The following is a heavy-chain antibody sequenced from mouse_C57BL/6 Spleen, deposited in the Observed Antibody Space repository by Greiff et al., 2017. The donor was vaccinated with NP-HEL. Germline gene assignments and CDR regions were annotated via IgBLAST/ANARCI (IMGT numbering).Heavy chain of an antibody. V-gene: IGHV1-69*01. CDR2: IDPSDSYT. J-gene: IGHJ2*01. CDR3: AKGGHRYYFDY. D-gene: IGHD3-1*01. CDR1: GYTFTSYW. Sequence: QVQLQQPGAELVMPGASVKLSCKASGYTFTSYWMHWVKQRPGQGLEWIGEIDPSDSYTNYNQKFKGKSTLTVDKSSSTAYMQLSSLASEDSAVYYCAKGGHRYYFDYWGQGTTLTVSS.